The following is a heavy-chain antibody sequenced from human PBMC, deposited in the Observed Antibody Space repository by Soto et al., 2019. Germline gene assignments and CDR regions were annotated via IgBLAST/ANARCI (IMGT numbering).Heavy chain of an antibody. J-gene: IGHJ4*02. D-gene: IGHD5-12*01. Sequence: GGSLRLSCAASDFVFYDYPIHWVRQAPGKGLEWVAVVSHDGTKEYYSDSVKGRFSISRDNSNNTAFLQMNSLRAEDTAIYYRARESTITHFDHWGQGTLVTVSS. CDR3: ARESTITHFDH. CDR1: DFVFYDYP. CDR2: VSHDGTKE. V-gene: IGHV3-30-3*01.